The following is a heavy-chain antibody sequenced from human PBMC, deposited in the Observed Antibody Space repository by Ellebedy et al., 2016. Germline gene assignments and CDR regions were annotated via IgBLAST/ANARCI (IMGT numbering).Heavy chain of an antibody. J-gene: IGHJ4*02. Sequence: GSLRLXCTVSGGSISSYYWSWIRQPPGKGLEWIGYVYYIGSTNYNPSLESRVTMSVDTSRNQFSLKLSSVTTADTAVYYCARLLTTVAPDYWGQGTLVTVSS. CDR2: VYYIGST. V-gene: IGHV4-59*13. D-gene: IGHD4-23*01. CDR1: GGSISSYY. CDR3: ARLLTTVAPDY.